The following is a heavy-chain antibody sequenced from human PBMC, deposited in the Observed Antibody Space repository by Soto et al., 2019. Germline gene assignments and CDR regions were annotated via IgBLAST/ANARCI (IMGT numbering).Heavy chain of an antibody. J-gene: IGHJ5*02. V-gene: IGHV4-39*01. CDR2: IHYSGST. CDR3: ARLASVYSNYNWSAP. Sequence: SETLSLTCRVSGGSISSRSYYWGWIRQPPNKGLEWMGNIHYSGSTDYNPSLKNRVTISVDTSKNQFSLNLSSVPAADTAVYYCARLASVYSNYNWSAPWGQGTLVTGSS. D-gene: IGHD4-4*01. CDR1: GGSISSRSYY.